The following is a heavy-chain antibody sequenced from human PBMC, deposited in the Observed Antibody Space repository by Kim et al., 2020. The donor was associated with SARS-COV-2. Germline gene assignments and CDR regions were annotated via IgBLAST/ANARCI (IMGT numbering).Heavy chain of an antibody. Sequence: GGSLRLSCAASGFTFSNAWMSWVRQAPGKGLEWVGRIKSKTDGGTTDYAAPVKGRFTISRDDSKNTLYLQMNSLKTEDTAVYYCTTDLSEPASGWFDPWGQGTLVTVSS. D-gene: IGHD1-26*01. CDR3: TTDLSEPASGWFDP. CDR1: GFTFSNAW. V-gene: IGHV3-15*01. CDR2: IKSKTDGGTT. J-gene: IGHJ5*02.